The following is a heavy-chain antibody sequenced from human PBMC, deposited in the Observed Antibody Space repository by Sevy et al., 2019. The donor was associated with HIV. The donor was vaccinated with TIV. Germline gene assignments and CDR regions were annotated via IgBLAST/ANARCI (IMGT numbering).Heavy chain of an antibody. CDR1: GFIFKSYG. V-gene: IGHV3-30*02. D-gene: IGHD4-17*01. J-gene: IGHJ6*02. CDR3: VKGPRPAVTTSYALDV. CDR2: IRNDGSTK. Sequence: GGSLRLSCAASGFIFKSYGMHWVRQAPGKGLEWVTFIRNDGSTKYYGDSVRGRFTASWDNPKDTLYLQMNSLRPEDTAVYYCVKGPRPAVTTSYALDVWGQGTTVTVSS.